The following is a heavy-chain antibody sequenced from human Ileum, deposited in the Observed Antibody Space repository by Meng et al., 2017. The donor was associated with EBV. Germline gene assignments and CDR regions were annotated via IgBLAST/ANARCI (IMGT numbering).Heavy chain of an antibody. CDR3: ARKFSVVGSTDGWFDP. Sequence: QVSRTGLGPGLVKPSGTLSLTCAVSGESIISNYWWSWVRQPPGKGLEWIGEIYYNTNTNYNPSLKGRVTMSVDTSQNQFSLTLSSVTAADTAVYFCARKFSVVGSTDGWFDPWGQGTLVTVSS. CDR2: IYYNTNT. CDR1: GESIISNYW. J-gene: IGHJ5*02. D-gene: IGHD2-8*01. V-gene: IGHV4-4*02.